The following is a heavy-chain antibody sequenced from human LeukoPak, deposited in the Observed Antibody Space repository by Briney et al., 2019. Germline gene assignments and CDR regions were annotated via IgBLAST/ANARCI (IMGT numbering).Heavy chain of an antibody. J-gene: IGHJ4*02. CDR2: IFYTGSS. Sequence: SETLSLTCIVSGGSLSGHYRSWIRQPPGKGLEWIGYIFYTGSSKYNPSLKSRVTMSVDTSKNQFSLNLSSVTAADTAVYYCVRQPYSSGAYYFDYWGQGTLVTVSS. D-gene: IGHD3-22*01. CDR3: VRQPYSSGAYYFDY. CDR1: GGSLSGHY. V-gene: IGHV4-59*08.